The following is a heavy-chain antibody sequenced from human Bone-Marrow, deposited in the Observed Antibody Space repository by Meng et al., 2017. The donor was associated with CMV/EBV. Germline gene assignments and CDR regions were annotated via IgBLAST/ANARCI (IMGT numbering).Heavy chain of an antibody. D-gene: IGHD3-22*01. CDR1: GYTFIDYY. V-gene: IGHV1-2*02. J-gene: IGHJ5*02. CDR3: ARVPQYDSSGYYSP. Sequence: ASVKVSCKASGYTFIDYYMHWVRQAPGQGLEWMGWINPNTGGTNYAQKFQGRVTMTRDTSIRTAYMELSTLRSDDTAVYYCARVPQYDSSGYYSPWGQGTRVTVSS. CDR2: INPNTGGT.